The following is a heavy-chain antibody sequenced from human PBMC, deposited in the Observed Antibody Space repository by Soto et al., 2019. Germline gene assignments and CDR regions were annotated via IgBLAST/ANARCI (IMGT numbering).Heavy chain of an antibody. CDR1: GFTFSSYA. CDR3: ARDNWNTV. CDR2: ISGGGGST. J-gene: IGHJ3*01. Sequence: PGGSLRLSCAASGFTFSSYAMSWVRQAPGKGLEWVSAISGGGGSTYYADSVKGRFTISRDNAKKMVYLQMNSLRAEDTAVYYCARDNWNTVWGQGTMVTVSS. D-gene: IGHD1-20*01. V-gene: IGHV3-23*01.